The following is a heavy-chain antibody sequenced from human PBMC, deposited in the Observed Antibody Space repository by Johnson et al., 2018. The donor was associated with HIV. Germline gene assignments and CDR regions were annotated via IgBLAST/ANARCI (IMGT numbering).Heavy chain of an antibody. D-gene: IGHD3-9*01. CDR1: GFSFSRYG. CDR2: IWFDGNNK. Sequence: QVQLVESGGGVVQPGRSLRLSCAASGFSFSRYGMHWVRQAPGKGLQWVAVIWFDGNNKYYTESVKGRFTISRDNSKNTLYLQMNSLRADDTAVYYCAKDLRVFDWFNAYDAFDIWGQGTMVTVSS. J-gene: IGHJ3*02. V-gene: IGHV3-33*06. CDR3: AKDLRVFDWFNAYDAFDI.